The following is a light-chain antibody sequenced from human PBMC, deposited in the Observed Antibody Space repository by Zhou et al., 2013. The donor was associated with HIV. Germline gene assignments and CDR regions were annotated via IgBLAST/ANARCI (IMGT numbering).Light chain of an antibody. CDR1: QSVSSSY. J-gene: IGKJ5*01. CDR2: GAS. CDR3: QQYGSSPLIT. V-gene: IGKV3-20*01. Sequence: EIVMTQSPAILSVSPGERATLSCWASQSVSSSYLAWYQQKPGQAPRLLIYGASSRATGIPDRFSGSGSGTDFTLTISRLEPEDFAVYYCQQYGSSPLITFGQGTRLEIK.